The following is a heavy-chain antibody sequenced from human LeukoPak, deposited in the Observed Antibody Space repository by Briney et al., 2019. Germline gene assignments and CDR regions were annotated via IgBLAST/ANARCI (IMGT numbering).Heavy chain of an antibody. Sequence: ASVKVSCKASGYTFTASYLHWVRQAPGQGLEWMGWISAYNGNTNYAQKFQGRVTMTTDTSTSTAYMELRSLRSDDTAVYYCARDRAPYSSNWYFFDYWGQGTLVTVSS. CDR1: GYTFTASY. D-gene: IGHD6-13*01. CDR3: ARDRAPYSSNWYFFDY. CDR2: ISAYNGNT. V-gene: IGHV1-18*04. J-gene: IGHJ4*02.